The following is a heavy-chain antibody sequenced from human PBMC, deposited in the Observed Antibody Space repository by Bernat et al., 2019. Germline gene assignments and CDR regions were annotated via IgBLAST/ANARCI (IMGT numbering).Heavy chain of an antibody. CDR1: GFTFSSYA. J-gene: IGHJ3*02. V-gene: IGHV3-30*01. CDR2: ISYDGSNK. Sequence: QVQLVESGGGVVQPGRSLRLSCAASGFTFSSYAMHWVRQAPGKGLEWVAVISYDGSNKYYADSVKGRFTISRDNSKNTLYLQMNSLRAEDTAVYYCARDWSPLLFLGAFDIWGQGTMVTVSS. D-gene: IGHD1-26*01. CDR3: ARDWSPLLFLGAFDI.